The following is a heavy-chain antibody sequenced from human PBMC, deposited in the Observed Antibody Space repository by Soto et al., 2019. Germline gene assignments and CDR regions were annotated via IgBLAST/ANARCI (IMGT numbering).Heavy chain of an antibody. CDR2: LYSGGHT. D-gene: IGHD2-15*01. Sequence: EVQLVESGGGLVQPGGSLRLSCAASGFIVSSNFMSWVRQAPGKGLEWVSVLYSGGHTDYADPVRDRFTISRDNSKNMLHLQMNSLRLEDTAVYYCARDRGFCSDGRCYVGDFQYWGQGTLVTVSS. CDR3: ARDRGFCSDGRCYVGDFQY. V-gene: IGHV3-66*01. J-gene: IGHJ1*01. CDR1: GFIVSSNF.